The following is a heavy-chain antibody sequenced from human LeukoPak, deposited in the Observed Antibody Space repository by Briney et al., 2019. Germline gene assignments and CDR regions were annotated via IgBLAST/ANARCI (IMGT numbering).Heavy chain of an antibody. CDR3: ARDILRFLEWPDAFDI. J-gene: IGHJ3*02. D-gene: IGHD3-3*01. V-gene: IGHV3-21*01. CDR1: GFTFSSYS. CDR2: ISSSSSYI. Sequence: GGSLRLSCAASGFTFSSYSMNWVRQAPGKGLEWVSSISSSSSYIYYADSVKGRFTISRDNAKNSLYLQMNSLRAEDTAVYYCARDILRFLEWPDAFDIWGQGTMVTVSS.